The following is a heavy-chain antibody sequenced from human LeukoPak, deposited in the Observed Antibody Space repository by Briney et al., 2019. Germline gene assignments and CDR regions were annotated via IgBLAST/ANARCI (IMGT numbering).Heavy chain of an antibody. CDR2: IYYSGST. Sequence: SETLSLTCTVSGGSVSSGSYYWSWIRQPPGKGLEWIGYIYYSGSTNYNPSLKSRVTISVDTSKNQFSLKLSSMTAADTAVYYCARDSVTREMATRYDYWGQGTLVTVSS. D-gene: IGHD5-24*01. V-gene: IGHV4-61*01. CDR3: ARDSVTREMATRYDY. CDR1: GGSVSSGSYY. J-gene: IGHJ4*02.